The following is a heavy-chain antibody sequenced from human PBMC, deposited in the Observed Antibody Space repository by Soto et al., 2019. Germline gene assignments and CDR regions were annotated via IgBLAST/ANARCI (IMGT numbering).Heavy chain of an antibody. V-gene: IGHV1-2*04. D-gene: IGHD3-3*01. CDR2: INPNSGGT. J-gene: IGHJ6*02. Sequence: ASVKVSCKASGYTFTGYYMHWVRQAPGQGLEWMGWINPNSGGTNYAQKFQGWVTMTRDTSISTAYMELSRLRSDDTAVYYCARAHDFWSGYPYYYYGMDVWGQGTTVTVSS. CDR3: ARAHDFWSGYPYYYYGMDV. CDR1: GYTFTGYY.